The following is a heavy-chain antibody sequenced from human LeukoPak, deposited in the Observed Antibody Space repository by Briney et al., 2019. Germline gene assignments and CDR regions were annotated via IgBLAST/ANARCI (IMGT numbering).Heavy chain of an antibody. J-gene: IGHJ4*02. CDR2: ISSSPTYI. CDR1: GFTFSSYS. CDR3: VPRHCDRITCYAGFDY. V-gene: IGHV3-21*04. Sequence: GGSLRLSCAVSGFTFSSYSMNWVRQAPGKGLEWVSSISSSPTYIYYADSVKGRFTVSRDNSKNTLYLQMDSLRVEDTAIYYCVPRHCDRITCYAGFDYWGQGTLVTVSS. D-gene: IGHD2-2*01.